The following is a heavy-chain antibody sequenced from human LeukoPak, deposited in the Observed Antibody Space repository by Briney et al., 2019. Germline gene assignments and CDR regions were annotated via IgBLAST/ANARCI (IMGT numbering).Heavy chain of an antibody. CDR2: RSDDGSAQ. D-gene: IGHD3-22*01. V-gene: IGHV3-30*18. J-gene: IGHJ4*02. CDR1: GFTFNKYG. CDR3: SKERDPYSSGTCDS. Sequence: PGRSLRLSCIASGFTFNKYGMHWVRQAPGKGLEWVAVRSDDGSAQHYADSVRGRFTISRDNSKNTLSLQMNSLRPEDAAVYFYSKERDPYSSGTCDSWGQGTLVIVSS.